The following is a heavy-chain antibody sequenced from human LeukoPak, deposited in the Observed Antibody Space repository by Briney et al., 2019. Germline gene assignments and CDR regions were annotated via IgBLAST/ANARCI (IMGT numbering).Heavy chain of an antibody. CDR3: ARDSGYCSGGSCPLGY. CDR1: GGSMSPYY. J-gene: IGHJ4*02. Sequence: SETLSLTCTVSGGSMSPYYWGWVRQPPGKGLEWIGYIYYTGNTNYHPSLKSRVSMSVDTSKNQFSLRLSSVPAADTAVYYCARDSGYCSGGSCPLGYWGQGTLVTVSS. CDR2: IYYTGNT. V-gene: IGHV4-59*01. D-gene: IGHD2-15*01.